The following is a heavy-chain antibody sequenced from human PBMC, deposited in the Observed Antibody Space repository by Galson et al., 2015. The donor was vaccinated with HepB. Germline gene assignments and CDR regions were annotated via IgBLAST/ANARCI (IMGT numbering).Heavy chain of an antibody. V-gene: IGHV3-74*01. Sequence: SLRLSCAASGFTFSSYWMHWVRQAPGKGLVWVSRINSDGSSTSYADSVKGRFTISRDNAKNTLYLQMNSLRAEDTAVYYCARVWGSYRAGWYFDLWGRGTLVTVSS. CDR1: GFTFSSYW. J-gene: IGHJ2*01. CDR2: INSDGSST. CDR3: ARVWGSYRAGWYFDL. D-gene: IGHD3-16*02.